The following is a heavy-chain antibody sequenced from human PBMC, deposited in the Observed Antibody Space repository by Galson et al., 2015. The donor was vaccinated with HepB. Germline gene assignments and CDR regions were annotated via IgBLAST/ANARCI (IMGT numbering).Heavy chain of an antibody. J-gene: IGHJ3*02. D-gene: IGHD2-21*02. CDR3: TTGNCGDCYQGFDTFDI. V-gene: IGHV3-15*07. CDR1: DFSFNNAW. Sequence: SLRLSCAASDFSFNNAWMNWVRQVPGKGLEWVGRIKSKTDGATRDYAAPVKGRFTISRDDSKSTLYLQMSSLKTEDTAVYYCTTGNCGDCYQGFDTFDIWGQGTMVTVS. CDR2: IKSKTDGATR.